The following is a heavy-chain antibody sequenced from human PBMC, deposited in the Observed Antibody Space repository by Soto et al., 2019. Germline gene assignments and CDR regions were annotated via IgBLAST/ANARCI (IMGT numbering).Heavy chain of an antibody. J-gene: IGHJ5*02. CDR1: GGSISSGDYY. V-gene: IGHV4-30-4*01. D-gene: IGHD3-16*01. Sequence: PSEILSLTCTVSGGSISSGDYYWSWSRQPPGKGLEWIGYSYYSGSTYYNPSLKSRVTISVDTSKNQFSLKLSSVTAADTAVYYCARYDFFVDDPWGQGTLVTVSS. CDR2: SYYSGST. CDR3: ARYDFFVDDP.